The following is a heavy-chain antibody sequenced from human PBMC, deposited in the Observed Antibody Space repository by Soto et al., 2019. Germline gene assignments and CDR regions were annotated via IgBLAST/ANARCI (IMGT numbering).Heavy chain of an antibody. CDR2: ISYDGSNK. Sequence: GGSLRLSCAASGFTFSSYAMHWVRQAPGKGLEWVAVISYDGSNKYYADSVKGRFTISRDNSKNTLYLQMNSLRAEDTAVYYCARDVRTRYYDILTGPSGMDVWGQGTTVTVSS. D-gene: IGHD3-9*01. CDR3: ARDVRTRYYDILTGPSGMDV. V-gene: IGHV3-30-3*01. CDR1: GFTFSSYA. J-gene: IGHJ6*02.